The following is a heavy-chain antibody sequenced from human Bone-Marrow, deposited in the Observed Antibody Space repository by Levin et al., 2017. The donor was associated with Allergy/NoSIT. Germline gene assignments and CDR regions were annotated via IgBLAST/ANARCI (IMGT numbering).Heavy chain of an antibody. J-gene: IGHJ6*02. CDR2: IPYDSSNK. CDR1: GFTFSVYG. CDR3: ARDLRALHPRSYYYGMDV. V-gene: IGHV3-30*02. Sequence: QPGGSLRLSCAASGFTFSVYGMQWVRQAPGKGLEWVALIPYDSSNKFYADSVKGRFTISRDNSNNTLFLQMNSLRPEDTALYYCARDLRALHPRSYYYGMDVWGQGTTVTVSS. D-gene: IGHD3-3*01.